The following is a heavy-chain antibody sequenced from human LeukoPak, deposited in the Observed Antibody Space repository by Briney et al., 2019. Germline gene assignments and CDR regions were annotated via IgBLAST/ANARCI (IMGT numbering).Heavy chain of an antibody. V-gene: IGHV1-2*06. CDR2: INPNSGAT. J-gene: IGHJ3*02. CDR1: GYTFTDYY. CDR3: ARELAINDAFDI. D-gene: IGHD2-2*02. Sequence: ASVKVSCKSSGYTFTDYYMYWVRQAPGRGLEWMGRINPNSGATNYAQKFQGRVTMTRDTSISTAYMELSRLRSDDTAVYYCARELAINDAFDIWGQGTMVTVSS.